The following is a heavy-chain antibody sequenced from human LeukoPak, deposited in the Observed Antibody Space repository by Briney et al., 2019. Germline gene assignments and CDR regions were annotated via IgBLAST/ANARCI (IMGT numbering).Heavy chain of an antibody. Sequence: PSETLSLTCTVSGYSISSGYYWGWIRQPPGKGLEWIGSIYHSGSTYYNPSLKSRVTISVDTSKNQFSLKLSSVTAADTAVYYCARTPVKGYYYMDVWGKGTTVTISS. CDR2: IYHSGST. D-gene: IGHD4-17*01. J-gene: IGHJ6*03. V-gene: IGHV4-38-2*02. CDR1: GYSISSGYY. CDR3: ARTPVKGYYYMDV.